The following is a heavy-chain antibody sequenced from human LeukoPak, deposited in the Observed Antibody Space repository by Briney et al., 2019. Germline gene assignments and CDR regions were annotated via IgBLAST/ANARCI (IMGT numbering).Heavy chain of an antibody. Sequence: ASVKVSCKASGYTFTGYYIHWVRQAPGQGLEWMGCITPNDGGTNYAQKFKGRVTMTRDTSITTAYMELRRLTYGDTAVYYCARDRDGYNRITDYWGQGTLVTVSS. CDR1: GYTFTGYY. CDR2: ITPNDGGT. V-gene: IGHV1-2*02. D-gene: IGHD5-24*01. CDR3: ARDRDGYNRITDY. J-gene: IGHJ4*02.